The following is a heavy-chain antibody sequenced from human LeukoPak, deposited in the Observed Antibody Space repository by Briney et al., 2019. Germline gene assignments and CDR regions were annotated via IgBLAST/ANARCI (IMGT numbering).Heavy chain of an antibody. V-gene: IGHV3-30*18. CDR1: GFTFSSYG. J-gene: IGHJ4*02. Sequence: PGGSLRLSCAASGFTFSSYGMHWVRQAPGKGLEWVAVISYDGSNKYYADSVKGRITISRDNSKNTLYLQMNSLRAEDTAVYYCAKGRYPPRYYFDYWGQGTLVTVSS. D-gene: IGHD1-1*01. CDR2: ISYDGSNK. CDR3: AKGRYPPRYYFDY.